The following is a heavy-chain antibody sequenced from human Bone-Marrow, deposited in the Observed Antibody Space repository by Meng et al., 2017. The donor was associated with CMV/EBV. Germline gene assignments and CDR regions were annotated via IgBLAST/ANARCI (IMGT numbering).Heavy chain of an antibody. CDR2: IDSDGSTT. V-gene: IGHV3-74*01. J-gene: IGHJ4*02. CDR1: GFTFSSYW. CDR3: ARYVCSGPSCYAFDY. D-gene: IGHD2-2*01. Sequence: GGSLRLSCAASGFTFSSYWMHWVRQAPGKGLVWVSRIDSDGSTTNYADSAKGRFTISRDNAENSLYLQMSSLRAEDTAVYYCARYVCSGPSCYAFDYWGQGTLVTVSS.